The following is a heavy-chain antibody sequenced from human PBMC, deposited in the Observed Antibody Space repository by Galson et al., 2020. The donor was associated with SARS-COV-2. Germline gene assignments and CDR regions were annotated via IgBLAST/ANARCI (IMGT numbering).Heavy chain of an antibody. Sequence: GESLKISCAASGFTFSKFVMSWVRRAPGRGLEWVSTISATGGNTYYAGSVKGRFTISRDNSRSTLYLQMNSLSVEDTATYYCAKDVGGSVVLITAARKSDENWLDPWGQGTLVTVSS. CDR2: ISATGGNT. V-gene: IGHV3-23*01. J-gene: IGHJ5*02. CDR3: AKDVGGSVVLITAARKSDENWLDP. CDR1: GFTFSKFV. D-gene: IGHD2-8*01.